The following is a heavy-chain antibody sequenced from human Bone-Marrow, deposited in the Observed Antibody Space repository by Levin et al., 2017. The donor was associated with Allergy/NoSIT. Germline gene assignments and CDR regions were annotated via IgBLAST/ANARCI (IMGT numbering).Heavy chain of an antibody. CDR2: IDNDGTVT. D-gene: IGHD3-9*01. CDR1: GFTFSSFW. Sequence: GGSLRLSCAASGFTFSSFWMHWVRQVPGKGLVWVSRIDNDGTVTEYADSVKGRFTISRDNAKNTLYLQMNSLSAEDTAVSYCASTLYDILTGLYGVDVWGQGTTVTVAS. CDR3: ASTLYDILTGLYGVDV. J-gene: IGHJ6*02. V-gene: IGHV3-74*01.